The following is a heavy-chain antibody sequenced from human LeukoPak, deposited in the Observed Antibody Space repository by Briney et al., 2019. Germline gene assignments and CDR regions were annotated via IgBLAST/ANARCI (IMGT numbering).Heavy chain of an antibody. V-gene: IGHV1-69*05. J-gene: IGHJ4*02. CDR3: ARDVYDSSGYYSAWYYIDY. D-gene: IGHD3-22*01. CDR1: GGTFTIYG. Sequence: SVKVSCNASGGTFTIYGITWVREARGQGLEWMGEIIPISGRANYAQNFQCRVTITTDESTSTAYMELSRLRFEDTAVYYCARDVYDSSGYYSAWYYIDYWGQETLVTVSS. CDR2: IIPISGRA.